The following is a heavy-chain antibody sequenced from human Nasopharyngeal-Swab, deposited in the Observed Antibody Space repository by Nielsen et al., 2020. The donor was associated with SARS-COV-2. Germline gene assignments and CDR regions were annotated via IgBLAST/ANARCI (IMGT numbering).Heavy chain of an antibody. CDR1: GFTFSSYA. J-gene: IGHJ4*02. Sequence: GESLKISCAASGFTFSSYAMSWVRKAPGKGLEWVSAISGSGRSTYYADSVKGRFTISRDNSKNTLYLQMNSLRAEDTAVYFCAKLDIGGWLGSTTGYFEYWGQGTLVTVSS. CDR3: AKLDIGGWLGSTTGYFEY. CDR2: ISGSGRST. V-gene: IGHV3-23*01. D-gene: IGHD2/OR15-2a*01.